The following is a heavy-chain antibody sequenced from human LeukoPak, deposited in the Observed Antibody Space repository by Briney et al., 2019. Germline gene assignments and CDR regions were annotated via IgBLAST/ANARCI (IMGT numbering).Heavy chain of an antibody. CDR2: ISSSSSYI. V-gene: IGHV3-21*01. D-gene: IGHD6-13*01. CDR3: ARDLGSSWYSFSSGWYYDY. Sequence: GGSLRLSCAASGFTFSSYSMNWVRQAPGKGLEWVSSISSSSSYIYYADSVKGRFTISRDNAKNSLYLQMNNLRAEDTAVYYCARDLGSSWYSFSSGWYYDYWGQGTLVTVSS. J-gene: IGHJ4*02. CDR1: GFTFSSYS.